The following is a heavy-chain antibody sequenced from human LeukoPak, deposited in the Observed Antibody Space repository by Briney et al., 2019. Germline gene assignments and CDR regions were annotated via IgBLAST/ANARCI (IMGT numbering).Heavy chain of an antibody. V-gene: IGHV1-2*02. Sequence: ASVKVSCKASGYTFTGHFMHWVRQAPGQGLEWMGWINPNSGGTYYAQKFQGRVTMTRDTSISTAYMGMSRLRSDDTAVYYCARETGRRVFYDSSGYLHFWGQGTLVAVSS. D-gene: IGHD3-22*01. CDR1: GYTFTGHF. CDR3: ARETGRRVFYDSSGYLHF. CDR2: INPNSGGT. J-gene: IGHJ4*02.